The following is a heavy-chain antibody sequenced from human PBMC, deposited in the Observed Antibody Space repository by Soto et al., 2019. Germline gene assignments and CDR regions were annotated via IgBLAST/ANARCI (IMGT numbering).Heavy chain of an antibody. D-gene: IGHD1-7*01. CDR2: FDPEDGET. J-gene: IGHJ6*02. CDR3: ATPGTVETNYYYYGMDV. V-gene: IGHV1-24*01. Sequence: ASVKVSCKVSGYTLTELSMHWVRQAPGKGLEWMGGFDPEDGETIYAQKFQGRVTMTEDTSTDTAYMELSSLRSEDTAVYYCATPGTVETNYYYYGMDVWGQGTTVTVSS. CDR1: GYTLTELS.